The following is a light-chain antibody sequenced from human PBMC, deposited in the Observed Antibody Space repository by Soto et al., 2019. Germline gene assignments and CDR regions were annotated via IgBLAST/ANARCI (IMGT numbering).Light chain of an antibody. CDR3: QQYNDYPYT. J-gene: IGKJ2*01. V-gene: IGKV1-5*03. CDR1: QSISSW. Sequence: DIQMTQSPSTLSASVGDRVTITCRASQSISSWLAWYQQKPGKAPKLLIYKASSLESGVPSRFSGSGSGTEFTLTIISLQPDDFATYSCQQYNDYPYTFGQGTKLEIK. CDR2: KAS.